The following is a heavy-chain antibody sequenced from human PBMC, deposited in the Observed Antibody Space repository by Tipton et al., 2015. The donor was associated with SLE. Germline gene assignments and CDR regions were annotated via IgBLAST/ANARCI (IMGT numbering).Heavy chain of an antibody. D-gene: IGHD6-19*01. CDR1: DGSFSGYC. CDR2: INHSGTT. V-gene: IGHV4-34*01. Sequence: TLSPTCAVYDGSFSGYCWSWIRQPPGKGLEWIGEINHSGTTNYDPSLKSRVTISVDTSKNQFSLKLSSVTAADTAVYYCARDPFRGLAVAASAYWGQGTLVTVSS. J-gene: IGHJ4*02. CDR3: ARDPFRGLAVAASAY.